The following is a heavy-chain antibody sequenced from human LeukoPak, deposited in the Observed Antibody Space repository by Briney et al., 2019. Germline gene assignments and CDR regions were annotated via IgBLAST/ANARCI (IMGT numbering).Heavy chain of an antibody. V-gene: IGHV1-18*01. Sequence: ASVKVSCKAYGYTFMSHGISWVRQAPGQGLEWMGWISGSSSNTSYAQRLQGRVTMTTDTSTTSAYMELRSLRSDDTAVYYCARATGTWGHDGFDIWGQGTMVTVSS. CDR3: ARATGTWGHDGFDI. J-gene: IGHJ3*02. CDR1: GYTFMSHG. D-gene: IGHD3-16*01. CDR2: ISGSSSNT.